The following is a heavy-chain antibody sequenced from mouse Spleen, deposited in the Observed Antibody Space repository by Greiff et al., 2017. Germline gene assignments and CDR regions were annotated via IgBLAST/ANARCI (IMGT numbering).Heavy chain of an antibody. J-gene: IGHJ1*01. Sequence: EVQLQQSGPELVKPGASVKIPCKASGYTFTDYNMDWVKQSHGKSLEWIGDINPNNGGTIYNQKFKGKATLTVDKSSSTAYMELRSLTSEDTAVYYCARRTFLLRYFDVWGAGTTVTVSS. CDR2: INPNNGGT. CDR3: ARRTFLLRYFDV. CDR1: GYTFTDYN. D-gene: IGHD2-1*01. V-gene: IGHV1-18*01.